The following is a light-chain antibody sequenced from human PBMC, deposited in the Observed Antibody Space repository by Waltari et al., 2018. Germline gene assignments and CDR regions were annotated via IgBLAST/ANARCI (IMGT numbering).Light chain of an antibody. J-gene: IGKJ4*01. V-gene: IGKV3-15*01. CDR3: QQYNRWPPLT. CDR2: GAS. Sequence: EVVMTQSPAALSVSLGERVPLSCKASQNIHNNLAWYQQKPGQSPRLLIYGASTRATGVPARFSGSGSGTEFTLTISSLQSEDCAVFYCQQYNRWPPLTFGGGTKVEIK. CDR1: QNIHNN.